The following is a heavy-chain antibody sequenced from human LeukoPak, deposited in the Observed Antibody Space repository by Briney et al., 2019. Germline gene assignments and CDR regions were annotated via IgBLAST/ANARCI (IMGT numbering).Heavy chain of an antibody. CDR2: ISAYNGNT. CDR3: ARVFGSGKRRNYYYYYMDV. D-gene: IGHD3-10*01. CDR1: GSTFTRYG. V-gene: IGHV1-18*01. J-gene: IGHJ6*03. Sequence: GASVKVSCKASGSTFTRYGISWVRQAPGQGLEWMGWISAYNGNTNYAQKLQGRVTMTTDTSTSTAYMELRSLRSDDTAVYYCARVFGSGKRRNYYYYYMDVWGKGTTVTVSS.